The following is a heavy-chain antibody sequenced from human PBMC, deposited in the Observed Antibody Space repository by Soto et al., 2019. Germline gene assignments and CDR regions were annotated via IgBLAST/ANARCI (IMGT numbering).Heavy chain of an antibody. V-gene: IGHV3-23*01. J-gene: IGHJ5*02. CDR2: ISGSGGST. D-gene: IGHD6-19*01. CDR1: GFTFSSYA. CDR3: AKLSSGWYRGDNWFDP. Sequence: QPGGSLRLSCAASGFTFSSYAMSWVRQAPGKGLEWVSAISGSGGSTYYADSVKGRFTISRDNSKNTLYLQMNSLRAEDTAVYYCAKLSSGWYRGDNWFDPWGQGTLVTVSS.